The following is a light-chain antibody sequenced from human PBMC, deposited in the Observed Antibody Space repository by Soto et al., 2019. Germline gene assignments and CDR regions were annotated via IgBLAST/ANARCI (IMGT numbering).Light chain of an antibody. CDR2: GNS. J-gene: IGLJ3*02. CDR1: SSNIGAGYD. CDR3: QSYDSSLSGVM. Sequence: QSVLTQPPSVSGAPGQRVTISCTGSSSNIGAGYDVHWYQQLPGTAPKLLIYGNSNRPSGVPDRFSGSKSGTSASLAITGLQPEDEADYYCQSYDSSLSGVMFGGGTKVTVL. V-gene: IGLV1-40*01.